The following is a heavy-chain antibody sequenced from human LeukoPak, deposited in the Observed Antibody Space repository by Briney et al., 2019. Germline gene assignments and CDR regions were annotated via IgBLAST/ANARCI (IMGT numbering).Heavy chain of an antibody. D-gene: IGHD3-10*01. Sequence: GGSLRLSCAASGFTFSDYWISWVRQAPQKRLEWVANIKQDGSDTYYVDSVKGRYTISRDNAKKSLYLQKNSLRAEDTAVYCCARHTTMGYWGQGTLVTVSS. CDR1: GFTFSDYW. CDR2: IKQDGSDT. CDR3: ARHTTMGY. V-gene: IGHV3-7*05. J-gene: IGHJ4*02.